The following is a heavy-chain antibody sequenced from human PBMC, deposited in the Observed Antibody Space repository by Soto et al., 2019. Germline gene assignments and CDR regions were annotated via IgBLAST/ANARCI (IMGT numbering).Heavy chain of an antibody. D-gene: IGHD6-19*01. CDR3: ARGGSSDWQVAFDF. CDR1: GGSFSGYF. V-gene: IGHV4-34*01. J-gene: IGHJ3*01. CDR2: VNHNGRN. Sequence: SETLSLTCTVYGGSFSGYFWNWIRQSPGKGLEWIGKVNHNGRNNYNPSLKSRVTISLDMSKNQISLKLTSVTAADTAVYYCARGGSSDWQVAFDFWGQGTMVTVSS.